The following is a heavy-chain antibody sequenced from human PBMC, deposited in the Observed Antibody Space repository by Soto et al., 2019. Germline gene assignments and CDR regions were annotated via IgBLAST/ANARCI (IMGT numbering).Heavy chain of an antibody. CDR2: INTGNANT. V-gene: IGHV1-3*04. CDR1: RYTFTSYA. Sequence: GASVKVSCKASRYTFTSYAIHWVRQAPGQRLEWMGWINTGNANTRYSQQFQGRVTIARDSSASTVYMELSSLRSEDTALYYCARDLGRWLKLGSFAYWGQGTLVTVSS. J-gene: IGHJ4*02. D-gene: IGHD5-12*01. CDR3: ARDLGRWLKLGSFAY.